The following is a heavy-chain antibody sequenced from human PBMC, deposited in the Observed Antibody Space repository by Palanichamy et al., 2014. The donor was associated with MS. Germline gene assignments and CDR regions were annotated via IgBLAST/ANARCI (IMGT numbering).Heavy chain of an antibody. CDR3: ATVGSSSWSVDY. CDR2: IYYTGST. Sequence: QLQLQESGPGLVKPSETLSLTCTVTGGSIRSNDFYWGWIRQPPGKGLEWIGNIYYTGSTYYNPSLKSRVTISMDTSKNQFSLKLTSLTAADTVVFYCATVGSSSWSVDYWGQGTLVTVSS. CDR1: GGSIRSNDFY. J-gene: IGHJ4*02. V-gene: IGHV4-39*07. D-gene: IGHD6-13*01.